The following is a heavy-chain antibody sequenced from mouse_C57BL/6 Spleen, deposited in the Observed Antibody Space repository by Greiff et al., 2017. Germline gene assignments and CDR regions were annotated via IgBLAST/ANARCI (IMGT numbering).Heavy chain of an antibody. V-gene: IGHV5-9*01. J-gene: IGHJ1*03. CDR2: ISGGGGNT. CDR1: GFTFSSYT. Sequence: DVHLVESGGGLVKPGGSLKLSCAASGFTFSSYTMSWVRQTPEKRLEWVATISGGGGNTYYPDSVKGRFTISRDNAKNTLYLQMSSLRSEDTALYYCARGRGWYFDVWGTGTTVTVSS. CDR3: ARGRGWYFDV.